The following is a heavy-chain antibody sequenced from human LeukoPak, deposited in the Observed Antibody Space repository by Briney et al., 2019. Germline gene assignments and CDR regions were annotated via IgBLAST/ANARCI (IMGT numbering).Heavy chain of an antibody. Sequence: SETLSLTCTVSGGSISSGGYYWTWIRQHPGKGLEWIGYIYYSGSTYYNPSLKSRVTISEDTSKNRFSLKLSSVTAADTAVYYCARESPAHYFDYWGQGTLVTVSS. CDR1: GGSISSGGYY. CDR2: IYYSGST. J-gene: IGHJ4*02. V-gene: IGHV4-31*03. CDR3: ARESPAHYFDY.